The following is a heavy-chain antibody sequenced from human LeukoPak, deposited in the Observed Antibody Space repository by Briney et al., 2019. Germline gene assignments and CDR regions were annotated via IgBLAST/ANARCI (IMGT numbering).Heavy chain of an antibody. J-gene: IGHJ4*02. D-gene: IGHD7-27*01. CDR3: ARDKWGPDY. CDR2: ISWNGAGT. V-gene: IGHV3-20*04. Sequence: GGSLRLSCAATGFVFEDYGMVWIRQAPGKGLEWVSGISWNGAGTDYADSVKGRFTISRDDAKNSLYLQMNSLRAEDTALYYCARDKWGPDYWGQGTLVTVSS. CDR1: GFVFEDYG.